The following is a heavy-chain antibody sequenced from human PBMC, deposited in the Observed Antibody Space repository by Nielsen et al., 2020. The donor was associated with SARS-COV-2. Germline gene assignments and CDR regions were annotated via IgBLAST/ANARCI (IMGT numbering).Heavy chain of an antibody. CDR3: ARELLYYDILTGYRPHYYYYYGMDV. V-gene: IGHV3-23*01. CDR1: GFTFNSYA. Sequence: GGSLRLSCAASGFTFNSYAMSWVRQAPGKGLEWVSAISGSGGSTYYADSVKGRFTISRDNAKNSLYLQMNSLRAEDTAVYYCARELLYYDILTGYRPHYYYYYGMDVWGQGTTVTVSS. D-gene: IGHD3-9*01. CDR2: ISGSGGST. J-gene: IGHJ6*02.